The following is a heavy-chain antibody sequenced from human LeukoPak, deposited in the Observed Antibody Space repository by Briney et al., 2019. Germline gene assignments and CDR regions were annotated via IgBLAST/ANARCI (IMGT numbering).Heavy chain of an antibody. CDR3: ASYDTLTPRYFNY. Sequence: PSETLSLTCTVSGGSISSGGYYWSWIRQPPGKGLEWIGHIYYSGSTYYNPSLKSRLTISVDTSKNQFSLKLSSVTAADTAVYYCASYDTLTPRYFNYWGQGTLVTVS. CDR2: IYYSGST. D-gene: IGHD3-9*01. CDR1: GGSISSGGYY. V-gene: IGHV4-30-4*01. J-gene: IGHJ4*02.